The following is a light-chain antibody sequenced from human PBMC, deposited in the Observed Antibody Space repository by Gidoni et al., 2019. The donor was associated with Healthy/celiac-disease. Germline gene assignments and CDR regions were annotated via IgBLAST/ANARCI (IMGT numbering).Light chain of an antibody. CDR1: QSISSY. CDR2: AAS. J-gene: IGKJ2*01. CDR3: QQSYSTPYT. Sequence: DIQSTQSPSSLSASVGERVTITCRASQSISSYLNWYQQKPGKAPKLLIYAASSLQSGVPSRFSGSGSGTDFTLTISSLEPEDFATYYCQQSYSTPYTFXXXTKLEIK. V-gene: IGKV1-39*01.